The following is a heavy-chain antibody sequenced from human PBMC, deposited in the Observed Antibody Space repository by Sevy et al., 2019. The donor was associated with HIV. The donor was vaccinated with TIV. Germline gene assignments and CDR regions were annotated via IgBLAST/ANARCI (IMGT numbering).Heavy chain of an antibody. CDR2: ISSSSSTI. D-gene: IGHD2-15*01. CDR3: ARDRNVVVVAAINWFDP. V-gene: IGHV3-48*02. CDR1: GFTFSSYS. Sequence: GGSLRLSCAASGFTFSSYSMNWVRQAPGKGLEWVSYISSSSSTIYYADSVKGRFTISRDNAKNSLYLQMNSPRDEDTAVYYCARDRNVVVVAAINWFDPWGQGTLVTVSS. J-gene: IGHJ5*02.